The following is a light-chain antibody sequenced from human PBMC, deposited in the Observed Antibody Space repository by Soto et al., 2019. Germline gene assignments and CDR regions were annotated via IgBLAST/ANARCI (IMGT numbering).Light chain of an antibody. CDR3: QSYDSSLSGYWV. CDR1: SSNIGAGYD. J-gene: IGLJ3*02. Sequence: QSVLTQPPSVSGAPGQRVTISCTGSSSNIGAGYDVHWYQQLPGTAPKLLIYGNSNRPSGVPDRFSGSKSGTSASLAITGQQAEDEADYCCQSYDSSLSGYWVFGGGTKLTVL. V-gene: IGLV1-40*01. CDR2: GNS.